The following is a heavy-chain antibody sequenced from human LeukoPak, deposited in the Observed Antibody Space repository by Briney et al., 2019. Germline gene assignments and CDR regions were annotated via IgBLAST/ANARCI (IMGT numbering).Heavy chain of an antibody. J-gene: IGHJ4*02. V-gene: IGHV3-21*01. Sequence: GGSLRLSCAASGFTFSTYSLNWVRQAPGKGLEWVSSISSRSTYIYYADSVKGRFTISRDNAKNSLYLQMNSLRAEGTAVYYCARAGGSGCFDYWGQGTLVTVSS. CDR1: GFTFSTYS. CDR2: ISSRSTYI. CDR3: ARAGGSGCFDY. D-gene: IGHD3-22*01.